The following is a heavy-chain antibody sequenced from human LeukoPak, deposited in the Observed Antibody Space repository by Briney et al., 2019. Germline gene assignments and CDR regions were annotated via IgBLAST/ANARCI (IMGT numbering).Heavy chain of an antibody. Sequence: ETLSLTCTVSGGSISSSSFYWGWIRQPPGKGLEWIGSIYYRGSTYYNPSLKSRVTISVDMSENQVSLKLRSVTAADTAVYYCTEFYFDRSGYADYWGQGTLVTVSS. CDR3: TEFYFDRSGYADY. CDR1: GGSISSSSFY. D-gene: IGHD3-22*01. V-gene: IGHV4-39*01. J-gene: IGHJ4*02. CDR2: IYYRGST.